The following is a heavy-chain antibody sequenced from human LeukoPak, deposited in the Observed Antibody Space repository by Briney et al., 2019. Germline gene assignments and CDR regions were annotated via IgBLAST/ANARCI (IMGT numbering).Heavy chain of an antibody. CDR3: ARAGQWLVTYYFDY. CDR1: GYAFTGYY. Sequence: ASVKVSCKPSGYAFTGYYMHSVRQAPGQGLEWMGWINPNSGGTNYAQKFPGRVIMTRDTSISTAYMELSRLRSDDTAVYYCARAGQWLVTYYFDYWGQGTLVTVSS. CDR2: INPNSGGT. V-gene: IGHV1-2*02. D-gene: IGHD6-19*01. J-gene: IGHJ4*02.